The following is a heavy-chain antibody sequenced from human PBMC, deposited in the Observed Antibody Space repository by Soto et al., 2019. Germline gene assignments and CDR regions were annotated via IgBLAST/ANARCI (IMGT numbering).Heavy chain of an antibody. CDR3: ATGYCSGGSCPSPYYFDY. V-gene: IGHV4-34*01. J-gene: IGHJ4*02. CDR1: GGSFSGYY. D-gene: IGHD2-15*01. CDR2: INHSGST. Sequence: SETLSLTCAVYGGSFSGYYWSWIRQPPGKGLEWIGEINHSGSTNYNPSLKSRVTISVDTSKNQFSLKLSSVTAADTAVYYCATGYCSGGSCPSPYYFDYWGQGTLVTVSS.